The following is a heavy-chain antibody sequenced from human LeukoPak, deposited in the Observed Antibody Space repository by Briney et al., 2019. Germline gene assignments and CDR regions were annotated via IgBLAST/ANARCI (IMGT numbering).Heavy chain of an antibody. CDR1: GYTFTSYG. CDR2: ISGYNGVT. D-gene: IGHD3-3*01. CDR3: ARDFSNFGDF. J-gene: IGHJ4*02. V-gene: IGHV1-18*01. Sequence: ASVKVSCKTSGYTFTSYGVSWVRQAPGQGLAWMGWISGYNGVTRYPQTFQDSITMTTDTSASTVYMELKNLTSDDTAVYFCARDFSNFGDFWGQGTLITVSA.